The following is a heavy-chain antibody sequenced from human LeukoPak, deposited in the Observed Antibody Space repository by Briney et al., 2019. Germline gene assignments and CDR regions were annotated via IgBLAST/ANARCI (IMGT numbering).Heavy chain of an antibody. CDR1: GFIFDDYA. CDR2: ISWNSGSI. CDR3: AKGLAGPLIG. Sequence: PGRSLRLSCAASGFIFDDYAMHWVRQAPGKGLEWVSGISWNSGSIGYADSVKGRFTISRDNAKNSLYLQMNSLRAEDTALYYCAKGLAGPLIGWGQGTLVTVSS. J-gene: IGHJ4*02. V-gene: IGHV3-9*01. D-gene: IGHD7-27*01.